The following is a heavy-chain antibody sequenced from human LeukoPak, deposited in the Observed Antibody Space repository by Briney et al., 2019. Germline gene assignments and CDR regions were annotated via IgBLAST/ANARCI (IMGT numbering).Heavy chain of an antibody. V-gene: IGHV1-46*01. CDR1: GYTFTSYY. Sequence: ASVKVSYKASGYTFTSYYMHWVRQAPGQGLEWMGIINPSGGSTSYAQKFQGRVTMTRDMSTSAVYMELSSLRSEDTAMYWCARGYYDSSGYDPGLGYWGQGTLVTVSS. CDR2: INPSGGST. CDR3: ARGYYDSSGYDPGLGY. J-gene: IGHJ4*02. D-gene: IGHD3-22*01.